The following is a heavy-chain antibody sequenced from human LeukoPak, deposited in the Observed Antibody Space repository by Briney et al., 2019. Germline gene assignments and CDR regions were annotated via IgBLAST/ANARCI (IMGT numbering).Heavy chain of an antibody. D-gene: IGHD3-3*01. V-gene: IGHV4-39*07. CDR2: VDSGGNA. CDR3: ARVNDFYYYMDV. Sequence: SETLSLTCTVSGGSISTSGYYWGWIRQPPGKGLEYFASVDSGGNAYYNPSLQSRVTISADTSKNQFSLKLSSVTAADTAVYYCARVNDFYYYMDVWGKGTTVTVSS. CDR1: GGSISTSGYY. J-gene: IGHJ6*03.